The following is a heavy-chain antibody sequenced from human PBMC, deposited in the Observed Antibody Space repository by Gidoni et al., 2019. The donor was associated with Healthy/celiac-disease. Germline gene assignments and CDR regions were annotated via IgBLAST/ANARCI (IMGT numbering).Heavy chain of an antibody. CDR3: ARGGGDSGVYYYYGMDV. V-gene: IGHV3-13*01. CDR2: IGTAGDT. D-gene: IGHD2-21*01. Sequence: AIGTAGDTYYPGSVKGRFTISRENAKNSLYLQMNSLRAGDTAVYYCARGGGDSGVYYYYGMDVWGQGTTVTVSS. J-gene: IGHJ6*02.